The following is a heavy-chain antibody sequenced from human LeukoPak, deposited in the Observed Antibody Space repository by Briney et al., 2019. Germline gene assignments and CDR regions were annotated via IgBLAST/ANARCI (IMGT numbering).Heavy chain of an antibody. V-gene: IGHV4-59*01. D-gene: IGHD2-15*01. CDR3: ARGGGSWAFDY. CDR1: GGSISGYY. Sequence: SETLSLTCIVSGGSISGYYWSWIRQAPGKGLEWTGNIFHSGTTNYNPSLKSRVTMSVDTSKNQFSLKLSSVTAADTAVYYCARGGGSWAFDYWGQGTLVTVSS. J-gene: IGHJ4*02. CDR2: IFHSGTT.